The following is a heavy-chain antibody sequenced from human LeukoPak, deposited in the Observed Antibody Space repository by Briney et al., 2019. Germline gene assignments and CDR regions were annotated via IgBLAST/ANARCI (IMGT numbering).Heavy chain of an antibody. D-gene: IGHD6-13*01. Sequence: ASVKVSCKASGYTFSSYDINWVRQATGQGLEWMGWMNPNSGITNYAQQFQGRVSVTRNTSISTAYMELSNLRSEDTAVYYCATAQPPSSWPYLYYYGLDVWGLGTTVTVSS. J-gene: IGHJ6*02. CDR3: ATAQPPSSWPYLYYYGLDV. CDR1: GYTFSSYD. V-gene: IGHV1-8*01. CDR2: MNPNSGIT.